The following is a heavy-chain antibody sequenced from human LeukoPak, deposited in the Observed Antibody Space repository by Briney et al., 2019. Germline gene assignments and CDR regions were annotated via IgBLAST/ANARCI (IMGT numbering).Heavy chain of an antibody. CDR2: ISYDGSNK. CDR3: ARGPGLIAGAKNPFDI. D-gene: IGHD1-26*01. J-gene: IGHJ3*02. Sequence: PGRSLRLSCAASGLTFSSYAMHWVRQAPGKGLEWVAVISYDGSNKYYADSVKGRFTISGDKSKNTLYLQMNSLRPDDTAFYYCARGPGLIAGAKNPFDIWGQGTMVTVSS. V-gene: IGHV3-30*01. CDR1: GLTFSSYA.